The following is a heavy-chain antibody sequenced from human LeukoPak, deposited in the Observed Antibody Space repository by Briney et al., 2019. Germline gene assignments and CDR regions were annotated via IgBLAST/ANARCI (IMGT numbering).Heavy chain of an antibody. D-gene: IGHD3-22*01. CDR2: YYPDDSDT. V-gene: IGHV5-51*01. Sequence: GESLKIFCRGSGYGFTTYWTAWVRQMPGEGLEWVGIYYPDDSDTRYSPSFQGRVTMSADKSINTAYMQWSSLKASDTAMYYCARQEYSSGYSVLENWGQGTLVTVSS. CDR1: GYGFTTYW. CDR3: ARQEYSSGYSVLEN. J-gene: IGHJ4*02.